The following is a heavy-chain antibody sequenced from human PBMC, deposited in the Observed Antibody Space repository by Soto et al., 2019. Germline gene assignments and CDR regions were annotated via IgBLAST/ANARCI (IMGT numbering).Heavy chain of an antibody. J-gene: IGHJ4*02. Sequence: PSETLSLTCTVSGGSISSSSYYWGWIRQPPGKGLEWIGSIYYSGSAYYNPSLKSRVTISVDTSKNQFSLKLSSVIAADTAVYFGARGGVAATEYFDYWGQGTLIIVSS. CDR2: IYYSGSA. CDR3: ARGGVAATEYFDY. D-gene: IGHD2-15*01. V-gene: IGHV4-39*07. CDR1: GGSISSSSYY.